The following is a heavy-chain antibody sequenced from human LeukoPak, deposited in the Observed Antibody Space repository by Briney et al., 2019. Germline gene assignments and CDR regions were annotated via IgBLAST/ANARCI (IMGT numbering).Heavy chain of an antibody. J-gene: IGHJ3*02. CDR1: GFTFSSYE. CDR2: ISSSGSTI. Sequence: GGSLRLSCAASGFTFSSYEMNWVRQAPGKGLEWVSYISSSGSTIYYADSVKGRFTISRDNAKNSLYLQTNSLRAEDTAVYYCARVEEDAFDIWGQGTMVTVSS. CDR3: ARVEEDAFDI. V-gene: IGHV3-48*03.